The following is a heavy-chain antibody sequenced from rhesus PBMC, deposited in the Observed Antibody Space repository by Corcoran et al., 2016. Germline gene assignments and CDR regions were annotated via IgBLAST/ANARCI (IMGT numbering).Heavy chain of an antibody. D-gene: IGHD3-28*01. CDR1: GFSLSTSGMR. CDR3: ARRNFYGSGYDY. Sequence: QVTLKESGPALVKPTQTLTLTCTFSGFSLSTSGMRVSWIRQPPGKALEWLARIAWDDDKYYSTSRRSRLTISKDTAKNQVVLTMTNVDPVDTATYYCARRNFYGSGYDYWGQGVLVTVSS. CDR2: IAWDDDK. V-gene: IGHV2S2*01. J-gene: IGHJ4*01.